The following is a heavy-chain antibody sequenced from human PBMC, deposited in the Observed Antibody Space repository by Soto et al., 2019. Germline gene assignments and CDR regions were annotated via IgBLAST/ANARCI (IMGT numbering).Heavy chain of an antibody. Sequence: SVKVSFKSSGGPFSSYAISWVRQAPGQGLEWIGGIIPIFGTANYAQKFHGRVTITADESTSTAYMELSSLRSADTAVYYCAPQRLAILTGQTSYYFDYWGQGTMVTVSS. CDR3: APQRLAILTGQTSYYFDY. D-gene: IGHD3-9*01. V-gene: IGHV1-69*13. CDR1: GGPFSSYA. CDR2: IIPIFGTA. J-gene: IGHJ4*02.